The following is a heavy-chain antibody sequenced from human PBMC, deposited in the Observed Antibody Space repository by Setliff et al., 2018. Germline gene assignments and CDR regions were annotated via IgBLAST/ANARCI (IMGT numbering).Heavy chain of an antibody. V-gene: IGHV4-34*10. D-gene: IGHD2-21*02. Sequence: KPSETLSLTCAVYGGSFSGYYWSWIRQPAGKGLEWIGNIGHTGSINYNPSLKSRLTISRDTSKNQVSLKLNSVTATDTAVYYCARDLGHGGDSDYWGQGILVTVSS. J-gene: IGHJ4*02. CDR2: IGHTGSI. CDR1: GGSFSGYY. CDR3: ARDLGHGGDSDY.